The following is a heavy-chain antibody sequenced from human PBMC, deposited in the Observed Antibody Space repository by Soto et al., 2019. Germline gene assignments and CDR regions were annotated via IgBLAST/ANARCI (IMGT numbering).Heavy chain of an antibody. V-gene: IGHV3-23*01. CDR3: ATSFRYFDN. CDR2: ISGRGTNT. CDR1: GSISTTTP. J-gene: IGHJ4*02. Sequence: LRLSCAASGSISTTTPLSWVRQAPGKGLEWVSTISGRGTNTYYADSVKGRFIISRDNLKNTVDLQMNGLGVEDTAIYYCATSFRYFDNWGQGTRVTVS.